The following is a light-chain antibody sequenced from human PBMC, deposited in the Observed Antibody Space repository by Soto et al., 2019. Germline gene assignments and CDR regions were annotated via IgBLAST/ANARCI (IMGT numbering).Light chain of an antibody. CDR2: DAS. CDR3: QPRSSWLYT. J-gene: IGKJ2*01. Sequence: EILLAQSPATLSLSPGARATLSCKASQDVSIFLAWYQQKPGQAPRLLIHDASNRATGVPARFSGSGSGRDFTLTITSLEPEAFAVYYCQPRSSWLYTFGQGTKLEV. V-gene: IGKV3-11*02. CDR1: QDVSIF.